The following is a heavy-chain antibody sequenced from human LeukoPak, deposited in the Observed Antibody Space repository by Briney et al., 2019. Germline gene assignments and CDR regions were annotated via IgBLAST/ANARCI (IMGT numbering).Heavy chain of an antibody. Sequence: GASVKVSCKVSGYTLTELSMHWVRQAPGKGFEWMGRFDPEKGETIYAQKFQGRVTMTEDTSTDTAYMELSSLRSEDTAVYYCATEGYYDSSAYYTDYWGQGTLVTVSS. CDR2: FDPEKGET. CDR3: ATEGYYDSSAYYTDY. CDR1: GYTLTELS. V-gene: IGHV1-24*01. D-gene: IGHD3-22*01. J-gene: IGHJ4*02.